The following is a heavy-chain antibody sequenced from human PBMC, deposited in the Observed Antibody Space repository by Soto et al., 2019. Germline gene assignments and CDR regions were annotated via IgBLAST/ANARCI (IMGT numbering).Heavy chain of an antibody. CDR2: IYWDDDK. CDR3: AHRHPAAAMNWFDP. J-gene: IGHJ5*02. Sequence: GLDLEWLALIYWDDDKRYSPSLKSRLTITKDTSKNQVVLTMTNMDPVDTATYYCAHRHPAAAMNWFDPWGQGTLVTVSS. D-gene: IGHD6-13*01. V-gene: IGHV2-5*02.